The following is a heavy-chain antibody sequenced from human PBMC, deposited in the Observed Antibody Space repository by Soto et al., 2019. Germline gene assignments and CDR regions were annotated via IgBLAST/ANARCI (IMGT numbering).Heavy chain of an antibody. J-gene: IGHJ4*02. Sequence: VKVSCKASGYAFSFGFSWVRQAPGHGLEWMGWISASDGNTNSEQKFRGRISLTTDTSTTTAYLDLLSLASHDTAVYFCATYYFGSGSYYRFDNWGQGTLGTVSS. CDR2: ISASDGNT. CDR3: ATYYFGSGSYYRFDN. V-gene: IGHV1-18*01. D-gene: IGHD3-10*01. CDR1: GYAFSFG.